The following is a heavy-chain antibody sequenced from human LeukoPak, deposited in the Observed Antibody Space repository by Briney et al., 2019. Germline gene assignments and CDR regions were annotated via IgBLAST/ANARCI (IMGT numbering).Heavy chain of an antibody. CDR2: IYHSGST. D-gene: IGHD3-22*01. J-gene: IGHJ4*02. V-gene: IGHV4-30-2*01. CDR1: GGSISSGGYS. CDR3: ARAGRANSSGYYYVFDY. Sequence: SETLSLTCAVSGGSISSGGYSWSWIRQPPGKGLEWIGYIYHSGSTYYNPSLKSRVTVSVDRSKNQFSLKLSSVTAADTAVYYCARAGRANSSGYYYVFDYWGQGTLVTVSS.